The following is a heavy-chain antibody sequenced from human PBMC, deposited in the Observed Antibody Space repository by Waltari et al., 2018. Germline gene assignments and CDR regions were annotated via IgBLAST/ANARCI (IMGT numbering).Heavy chain of an antibody. Sequence: QVQLQESGPGLVKPSGTLSLTCAVSGGSISSSHWWSWVRQPPGKGLEWIGELYHSGSTIYNPSLRSRVTISLDRSKNQFSLKLTSVTAADTAVYYCAREISRMSPDYWGQGTLVTVSS. D-gene: IGHD2-8*01. J-gene: IGHJ4*02. V-gene: IGHV4-4*02. CDR3: AREISRMSPDY. CDR2: LYHSGST. CDR1: GGSISSSHW.